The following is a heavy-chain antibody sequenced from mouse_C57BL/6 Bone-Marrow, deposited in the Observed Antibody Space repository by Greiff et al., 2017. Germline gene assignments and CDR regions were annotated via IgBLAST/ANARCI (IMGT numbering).Heavy chain of an antibody. Sequence: EVKLMESGGGLVKPGGSLKLSCAASGFTFSDYGMHWVRQAPEKGLEWVAYISSGSSTIYYADTVKGRFTISRDNAKNTLFLQMTSLRSEDTAMYYCARDLYAVDCWGQGTSVTVSS. V-gene: IGHV5-17*01. J-gene: IGHJ4*01. CDR3: ARDLYAVDC. CDR2: ISSGSSTI. CDR1: GFTFSDYG.